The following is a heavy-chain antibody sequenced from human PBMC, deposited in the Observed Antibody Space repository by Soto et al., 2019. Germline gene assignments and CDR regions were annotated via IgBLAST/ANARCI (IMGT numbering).Heavy chain of an antibody. V-gene: IGHV3-30*18. J-gene: IGHJ6*02. CDR1: GFTFSSSG. Sequence: PGGSLRLSCAASGFTFSSSGIHWVRQSPGEGLEWVAVISYDGSNKFYIDSVKGRFTVSRDNSKNTLYLQMSSLRAEDTAVYYCAKDRQADFWRLPSPMDVWGQGTTVTVSS. CDR3: AKDRQADFWRLPSPMDV. CDR2: ISYDGSNK. D-gene: IGHD3-3*01.